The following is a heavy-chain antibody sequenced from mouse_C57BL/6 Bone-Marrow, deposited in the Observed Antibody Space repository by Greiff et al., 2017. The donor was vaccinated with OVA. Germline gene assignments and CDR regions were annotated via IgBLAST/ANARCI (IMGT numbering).Heavy chain of an antibody. V-gene: IGHV3-6*01. Sequence: DVKLQESGPGLVKPSQSLSLTCSVTGYSITSGYYWNWIRQFPGNKLEWMGYISYDGSNNYNPSLKNRISITRDTSKNQFFLKLNSVTTEDTATYYCARDSIYYYAMDYWGQGTSVTVSS. J-gene: IGHJ4*01. CDR2: ISYDGSN. CDR3: ARDSIYYYAMDY. CDR1: GYSITSGYY.